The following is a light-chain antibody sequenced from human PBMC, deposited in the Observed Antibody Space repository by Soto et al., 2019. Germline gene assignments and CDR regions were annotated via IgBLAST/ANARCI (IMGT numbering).Light chain of an antibody. CDR1: SSNIGAGFD. Sequence: QSVLTQPPSVSGAPGQRVTISCTGSSSNIGAGFDVHWYHQLPGTAPKLLIYDNNKRPSGVPDRFSGSKSGTSASLAITGLQAEDEADYYCQSYDSSLSGVVFGGGTKLTVL. V-gene: IGLV1-40*01. CDR3: QSYDSSLSGVV. J-gene: IGLJ2*01. CDR2: DNN.